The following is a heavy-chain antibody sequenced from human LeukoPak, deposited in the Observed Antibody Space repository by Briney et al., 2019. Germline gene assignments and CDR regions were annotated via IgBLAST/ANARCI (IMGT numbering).Heavy chain of an antibody. CDR3: ALVAARPGPPYFDY. CDR2: FDPEDGET. J-gene: IGHJ4*02. Sequence: EASVKVSCKVSGYTLTELSMHWVRQAPRKGLEWMGGFDPEDGETIYAQKFQGRVTMTEDTSTDTAYMELSSLRSEDTAVYYCALVAARPGPPYFDYWGQGTLVTVSS. CDR1: GYTLTELS. D-gene: IGHD6-6*01. V-gene: IGHV1-24*01.